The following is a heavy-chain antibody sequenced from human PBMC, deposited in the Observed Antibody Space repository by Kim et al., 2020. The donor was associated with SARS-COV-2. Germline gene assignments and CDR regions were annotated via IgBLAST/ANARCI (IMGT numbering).Heavy chain of an antibody. CDR2: INHSGST. V-gene: IGHV4-34*01. Sequence: SETLSLTCAVYGGSFSGYYWSWIRQPPGKGLEWIGEINHSGSTNYNPSLKSRVTISVDTSKNQFSLKLSSVTAADTAVYYCAQMGDILTGYYPDAFDIWGQGTMVTVSS. D-gene: IGHD3-9*01. CDR1: GGSFSGYY. CDR3: AQMGDILTGYYPDAFDI. J-gene: IGHJ3*02.